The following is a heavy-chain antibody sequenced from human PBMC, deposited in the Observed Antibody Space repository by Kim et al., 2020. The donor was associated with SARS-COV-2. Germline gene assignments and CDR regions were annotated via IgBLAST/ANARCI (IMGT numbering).Heavy chain of an antibody. J-gene: IGHJ4*02. D-gene: IGHD5-12*01. CDR2: GKT. CDR3: AQTRGYADY. Sequence: GKTGYAQKFQGRVTMTRNTSITTAYLGLSSLRSDDTAVYYCAQTRGYADYWGQGTLVTVSS. V-gene: IGHV1-8*01.